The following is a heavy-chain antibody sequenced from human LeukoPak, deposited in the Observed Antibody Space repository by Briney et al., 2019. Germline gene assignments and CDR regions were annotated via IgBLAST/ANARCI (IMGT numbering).Heavy chain of an antibody. CDR3: ARDSSGYDSGWYFDL. J-gene: IGHJ2*01. CDR2: IHYSGRT. Sequence: PSETLSLTCTVSGGSISPYYWSWIQQPPGKGLEWIGYIHYSGRTDYNPSLNSRVTITVDMSKNQFSLKLTSVIAADTAVYYCARDSSGYDSGWYFDLWGRGTLVTVSS. V-gene: IGHV4-59*01. CDR1: GGSISPYY. D-gene: IGHD5-12*01.